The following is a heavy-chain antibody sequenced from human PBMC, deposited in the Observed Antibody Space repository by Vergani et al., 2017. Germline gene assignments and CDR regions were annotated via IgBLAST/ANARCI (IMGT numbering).Heavy chain of an antibody. D-gene: IGHD6-19*01. CDR1: GVSIGSNSYY. CDR2: IYYTGTT. J-gene: IGHJ1*01. Sequence: QLQLQESGPGLVKPSETLSLTCTVSGVSIGSNSYYWGWIRQPPGKGLEWIGTIYYTGTTYYNEAHKSRLTISVDTSKNQFSLNLTSVTAADTAVYYCTRHGRSGWAGYLQHGGGGALVTAS. CDR3: TRHGRSGWAGYLQH. V-gene: IGHV4-39*01.